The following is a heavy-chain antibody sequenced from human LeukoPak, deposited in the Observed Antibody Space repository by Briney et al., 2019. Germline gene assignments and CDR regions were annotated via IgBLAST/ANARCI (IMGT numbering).Heavy chain of an antibody. CDR3: ARGGAARPDF. J-gene: IGHJ4*02. V-gene: IGHV3-7*01. CDR2: IKADGGEK. CDR1: GFTFSSYS. Sequence: GGSLRLSCAASGFTFSSYSMNWVRQAPGKGLEWVAKIKADGGEKDHVASVKGRFTISRDNAKNSLYLQMNSLRVEDTAVYYCARGGAARPDFWGQGTLVTVSS. D-gene: IGHD6-6*01.